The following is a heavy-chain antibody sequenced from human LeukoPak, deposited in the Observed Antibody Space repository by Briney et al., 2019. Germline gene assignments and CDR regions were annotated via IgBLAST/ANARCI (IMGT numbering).Heavy chain of an antibody. D-gene: IGHD6-13*01. J-gene: IGHJ3*02. CDR1: GFTFSSYA. CDR3: VKGIAAAAGDAFDI. V-gene: IGHV3-64D*06. Sequence: GGSLRLPCSASGFTFSSYAMHWVRQAPGKGLEYVSAISSNGGSTYYADSVKGRFTISRDNSKNTLYLQMSSLRAEDTAVYYCVKGIAAAAGDAFDIWGQGTMVTVSS. CDR2: ISSNGGST.